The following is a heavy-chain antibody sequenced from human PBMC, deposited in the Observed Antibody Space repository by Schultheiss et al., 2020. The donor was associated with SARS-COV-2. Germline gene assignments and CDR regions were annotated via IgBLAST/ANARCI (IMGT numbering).Heavy chain of an antibody. CDR3: AEGYCSGGSCYGGSGYWFDP. CDR2: INHSGST. Sequence: SETLSLTCAVYGGSFSGLEWIGEINHSGSTYYNPSLKSRVTISVDTSKNQFSLKLSSVTAADTAVYYCAEGYCSGGSCYGGSGYWFDPWGQGTLVTVSS. J-gene: IGHJ5*02. D-gene: IGHD2-15*01. CDR1: GGSFSG. V-gene: IGHV4-34*01.